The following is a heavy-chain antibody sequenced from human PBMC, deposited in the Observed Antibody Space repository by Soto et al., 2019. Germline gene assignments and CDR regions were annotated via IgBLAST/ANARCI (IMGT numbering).Heavy chain of an antibody. J-gene: IGHJ6*02. Sequence: GGSLRLSCAASGFTFSDYYMSWIRPAPGKGLEWVSAISGSGGSTYYADSVKGRFTISRDNSKNTLYLQMNSLRAEDTAVYYCATGQGYYYYYGMDVWGQGTTVTVSS. CDR1: GFTFSDYY. V-gene: IGHV3-23*01. CDR2: ISGSGGST. CDR3: ATGQGYYYYYGMDV.